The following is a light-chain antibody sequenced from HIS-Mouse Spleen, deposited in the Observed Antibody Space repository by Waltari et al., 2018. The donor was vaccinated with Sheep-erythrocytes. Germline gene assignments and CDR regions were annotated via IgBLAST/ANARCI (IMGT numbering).Light chain of an antibody. Sequence: AIQMTQSPSSLSASLGDRATITCRASQGVSNDLAWYQQKPGKAPKLLIYAASSLQTGVPARFSGSGSGTDFTLTISSLQPEDFATYYCLQDYNYPHTFGQGTKLEIK. CDR2: AAS. CDR3: LQDYNYPHT. J-gene: IGKJ2*01. CDR1: QGVSND. V-gene: IGKV1-6*01.